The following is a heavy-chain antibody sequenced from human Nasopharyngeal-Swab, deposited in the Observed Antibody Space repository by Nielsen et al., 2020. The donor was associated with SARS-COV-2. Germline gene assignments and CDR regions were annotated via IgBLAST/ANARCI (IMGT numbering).Heavy chain of an antibody. V-gene: IGHV3-13*01. CDR2: IGTAGDT. D-gene: IGHD3-3*01. Sequence: GESLKISCAASGFTFSSYDMHWVRQATGKGLEWVSAIGTAGDTYYPGSVKGRFTISRENAKNSLYLQMNSLRAGDTAVYYCARGQVRFLEWLLRRDYYYYGMDVWGQGTTVTVSS. CDR3: ARGQVRFLEWLLRRDYYYYGMDV. CDR1: GFTFSSYD. J-gene: IGHJ6*02.